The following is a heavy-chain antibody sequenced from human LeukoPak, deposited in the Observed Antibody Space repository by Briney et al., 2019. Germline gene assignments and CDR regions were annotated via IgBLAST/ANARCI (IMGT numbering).Heavy chain of an antibody. D-gene: IGHD2-8*02. CDR2: ISGSGGST. V-gene: IGHV3-23*01. Sequence: GGSLRLSCAASGLTFSSYAMSWVRQAPGKGLEWVSSISGSGGSTYYADSVKGRFTISRDSSKNTLYLQMNSLRAEDTAVYYCAKANDTGGKGKYYFDSWAREPWSPSPQ. CDR3: AKANDTGGKGKYYFDS. CDR1: GLTFSSYA. J-gene: IGHJ4*02.